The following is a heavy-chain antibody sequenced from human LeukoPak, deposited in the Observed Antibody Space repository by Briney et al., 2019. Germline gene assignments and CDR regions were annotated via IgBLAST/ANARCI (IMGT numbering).Heavy chain of an antibody. Sequence: GGSLRLSCAASGFTFSSYEMNWVRQAPGKGLEWVSYISSSGSTIYYADSVKGRFTISRDNAKNSLYLQMNSLRAEDTAVYYCASRLRDTAMGMGDYWGQGTLVTVSS. V-gene: IGHV3-48*03. J-gene: IGHJ4*02. CDR3: ASRLRDTAMGMGDY. CDR2: ISSSGSTI. D-gene: IGHD5-18*01. CDR1: GFTFSSYE.